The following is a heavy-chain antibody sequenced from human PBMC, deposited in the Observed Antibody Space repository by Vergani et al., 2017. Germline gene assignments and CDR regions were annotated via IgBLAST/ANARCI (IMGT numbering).Heavy chain of an antibody. CDR3: AKEDYSNYEIDY. J-gene: IGHJ4*01. CDR2: VSGSSATP. Sequence: EVQLLESGGGLVQPGGSLRLSCEASGFSFPGYAMSWVRQAPGKGLEWVSSVSGSSATPYYADSVKGRFIISRDNSKNTLYLQMNSLRAEDTAVYYCAKEDYSNYEIDYWGQGTLVTVSS. V-gene: IGHV3-23*01. D-gene: IGHD4-11*01. CDR1: GFSFPGYA.